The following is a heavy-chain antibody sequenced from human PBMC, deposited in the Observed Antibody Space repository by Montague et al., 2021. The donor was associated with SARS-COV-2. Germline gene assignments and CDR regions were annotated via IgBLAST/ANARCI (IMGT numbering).Heavy chain of an antibody. D-gene: IGHD3-10*01. Sequence: SETLSLTCSVSGGSIGSYYWSWLRQPPGKGLEWIGHIHYSGSNTYSSSFKSRVTISTDTPKNQFSLKLSSVTAADTAVYYCARSLDPSGTYYLPYWGQGTLVTVSS. CDR3: ARSLDPSGTYYLPY. J-gene: IGHJ4*02. CDR2: IHYSGSN. V-gene: IGHV4-59*01. CDR1: GGSIGSYY.